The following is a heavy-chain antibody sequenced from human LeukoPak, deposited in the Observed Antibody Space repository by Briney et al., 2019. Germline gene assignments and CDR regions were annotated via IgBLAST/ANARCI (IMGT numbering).Heavy chain of an antibody. J-gene: IGHJ5*02. D-gene: IGHD4-17*01. Sequence: GGSVKLSCKASGYTFTDYGISWVRQAPGQGLEWMAWISGYNGNTNYAQTVQGRFTITRDTSKNTVYMQMNSLRADDTAVYYCARDLNGANWFDPSGQGTLVTASS. CDR2: ISGYNGNT. CDR1: GYTFTDYG. CDR3: ARDLNGANWFDP. V-gene: IGHV1-18*01.